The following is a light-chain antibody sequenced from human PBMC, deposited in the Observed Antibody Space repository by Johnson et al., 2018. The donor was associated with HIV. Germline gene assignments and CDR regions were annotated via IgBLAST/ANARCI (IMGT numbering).Light chain of an antibody. CDR1: SSNIGNNY. CDR2: DHN. J-gene: IGLJ1*01. V-gene: IGLV1-51*01. Sequence: QSVLTQPPSVSAAPVQKVTISCSGSSSNIGNNYVSWYQQLPGTAPKLLIYDHNKRPAGIPDRFSGSKSGTSATLGINGLQTGDEADYYCGTWDSRLSALYVFGTGTKVTVL. CDR3: GTWDSRLSALYV.